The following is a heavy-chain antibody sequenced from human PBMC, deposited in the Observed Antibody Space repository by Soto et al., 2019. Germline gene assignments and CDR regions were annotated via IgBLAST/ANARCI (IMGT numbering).Heavy chain of an antibody. Sequence: SETLSLTCTVSGGSISSSSYYWGWIRQPPGKGLEWIGSIYYSGSTYYNPPLKSRVTISVDTSKNQFSLRLSSVTAADTAVYYCARQPLWFGEPGAFDIWGQGTMVTVSS. J-gene: IGHJ3*02. CDR2: IYYSGST. V-gene: IGHV4-39*01. D-gene: IGHD3-10*01. CDR3: ARQPLWFGEPGAFDI. CDR1: GGSISSSSYY.